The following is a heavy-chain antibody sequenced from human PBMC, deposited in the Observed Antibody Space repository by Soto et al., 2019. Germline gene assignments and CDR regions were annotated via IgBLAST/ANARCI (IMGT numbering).Heavy chain of an antibody. CDR3: SRSTLVDCGGANCPREREVLLPFDS. Sequence: SETLSLTCTVSGDSISSGDYYWNWVRQPPGKGLEWIGYIYHSGGNDQNPTLKSRVIMSVDLPRNQVSLKLSSVTAADTAVYYCSRSTLVDCGGANCPREREVLLPFDSWGQGILVTVSS. V-gene: IGHV4-30-4*01. CDR1: GDSISSGDYY. D-gene: IGHD2-21*01. J-gene: IGHJ4*02. CDR2: IYHSGGN.